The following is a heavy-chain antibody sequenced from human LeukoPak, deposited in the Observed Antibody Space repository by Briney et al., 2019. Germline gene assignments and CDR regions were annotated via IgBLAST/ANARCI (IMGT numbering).Heavy chain of an antibody. D-gene: IGHD3-16*02. Sequence: KSSETLSLTCTVSGGSINTYYWSWLRQPPGKGLEWIGYIYYSGSTNYNPSLKSRVTISVDTSKNQFSLKLSSVTAADTAVYYCARHQPSARMITFGGVIVSHAFDIWGQGTMVTVSS. CDR1: GGSINTYY. CDR2: IYYSGST. V-gene: IGHV4-59*08. J-gene: IGHJ3*02. CDR3: ARHQPSARMITFGGVIVSHAFDI.